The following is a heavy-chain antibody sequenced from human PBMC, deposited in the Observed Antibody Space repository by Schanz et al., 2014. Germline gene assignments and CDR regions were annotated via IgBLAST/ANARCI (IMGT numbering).Heavy chain of an antibody. D-gene: IGHD5-12*01. CDR3: AREGEWGYDPPRH. CDR1: GFTFSTYA. V-gene: IGHV3-23*04. CDR2: INTSGGSR. Sequence: EVQLVESGGGLVQPGGSLRLSCATSGFTFSTYAMSWVRQAPGQGLEWVSGINTSGGSRYYAESVKGRFTTSRDNSKNTLSLQMNSLRAEDTAVYYCAREGEWGYDPPRHWGQGTLVTVSS. J-gene: IGHJ4*02.